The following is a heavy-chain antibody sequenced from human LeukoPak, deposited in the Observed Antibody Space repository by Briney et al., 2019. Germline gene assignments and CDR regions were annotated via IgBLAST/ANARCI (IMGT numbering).Heavy chain of an antibody. CDR2: ISYDGSNK. Sequence: GVSLRLSYAASGFTFSSYDMHWDRQAPGKGLDWVALISYDGSNKYYADSVKDRFTISRDNYKNTLYLQMNSPRGEDTAVYYCARSERYRSLYYFDFWGQGALVTVSS. V-gene: IGHV3-30*04. J-gene: IGHJ4*02. CDR3: ARSERYRSLYYFDF. D-gene: IGHD1-1*01. CDR1: GFTFSSYD.